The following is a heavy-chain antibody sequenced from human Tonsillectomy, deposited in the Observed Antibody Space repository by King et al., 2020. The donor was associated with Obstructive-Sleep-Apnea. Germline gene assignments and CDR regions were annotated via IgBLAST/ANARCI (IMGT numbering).Heavy chain of an antibody. CDR3: ASPMIADSRKIYFDY. Sequence: VQLVESGGGLVQPGGSLRLSCAASTFTVSSNYMSWVRQAPGKGLEWVASIYIGGSTYYADSVKGRFTISRDNSKNTVYLQMNSLRAEDTAVYYCASPMIADSRKIYFDYWGQGTLVTVSS. CDR2: IYIGGST. V-gene: IGHV3-66*01. J-gene: IGHJ4*02. D-gene: IGHD3-22*01. CDR1: TFTVSSNY.